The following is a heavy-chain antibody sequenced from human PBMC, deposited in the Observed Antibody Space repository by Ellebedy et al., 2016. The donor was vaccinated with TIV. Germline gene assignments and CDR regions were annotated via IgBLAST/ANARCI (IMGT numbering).Heavy chain of an antibody. D-gene: IGHD3-10*01. CDR1: GFTFSSYS. Sequence: GESLKISXAASGFTFSSYSMNWVRQAPGKGLEWVSSISSSSSYIYYADSVKGRFTISRDNAKNSLYLQMNSLRAEDTAVYYCAGGSGENWFDPWGQGTLVTVSS. V-gene: IGHV3-21*01. CDR2: ISSSSSYI. J-gene: IGHJ5*02. CDR3: AGGSGENWFDP.